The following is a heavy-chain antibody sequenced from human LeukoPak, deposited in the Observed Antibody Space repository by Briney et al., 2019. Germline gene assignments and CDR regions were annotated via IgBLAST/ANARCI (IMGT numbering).Heavy chain of an antibody. CDR1: GFAFSSYG. V-gene: IGHV3-33*01. D-gene: IGHD3-22*01. Sequence: PGGSLRLSCAASGFAFSSYGMHWVRQAPGKGLEWVAVIWYDGSNKYYADSVKGRFTTSRDNSKNTLYLQMNSLRAEDTAVYYCARGIGDYDSSGYDFDYWGQGTLVTVSS. J-gene: IGHJ4*02. CDR2: IWYDGSNK. CDR3: ARGIGDYDSSGYDFDY.